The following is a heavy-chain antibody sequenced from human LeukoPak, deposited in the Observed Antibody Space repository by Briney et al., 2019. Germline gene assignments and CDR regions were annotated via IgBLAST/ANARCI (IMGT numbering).Heavy chain of an antibody. V-gene: IGHV3-48*01. CDR3: ARTWGSTSRGVHNWFDP. D-gene: IGHD2-2*01. CDR1: GFTFSSYS. Sequence: GGSLRLSCAASGFTFSSYSMNWVRQAPGKGLEWVSYISSGSSTIYYADSVKGRFTISRDNAKNSLYLQMNSLRAEDTAVYYCARTWGSTSRGVHNWFDPWGQGTLVTVSS. CDR2: ISSGSSTI. J-gene: IGHJ5*02.